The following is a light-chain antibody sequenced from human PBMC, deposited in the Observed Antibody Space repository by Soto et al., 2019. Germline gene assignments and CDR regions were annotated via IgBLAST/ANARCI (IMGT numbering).Light chain of an antibody. J-gene: IGKJ2*01. CDR3: EQYNSYSRT. V-gene: IGKV1-5*03. CDR2: KAS. Sequence: DIQMTQSPSTLSASVGDRVTITCRASQSISSWLAWYQQKPGKAPKLLIYKASSLESGIPSRFSGSGSGPVFTLTISSLQPHDFETYYCEQYNSYSRTFVQGTKLVIK. CDR1: QSISSW.